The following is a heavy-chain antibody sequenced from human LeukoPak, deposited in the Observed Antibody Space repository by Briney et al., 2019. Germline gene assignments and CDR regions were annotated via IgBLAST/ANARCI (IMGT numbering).Heavy chain of an antibody. Sequence: ASVKVSCKASGYIFTGYYMHWVRQAPGQGLEWMGWINPNSGGTNYAQKVQGWVTMTRDTSISTAYMELSKVRSDDTAAYYCARDHEGYGDPWYFDYWGQGTLVTVSS. J-gene: IGHJ4*02. D-gene: IGHD4-17*01. CDR1: GYIFTGYY. CDR3: ARDHEGYGDPWYFDY. V-gene: IGHV1-2*04. CDR2: INPNSGGT.